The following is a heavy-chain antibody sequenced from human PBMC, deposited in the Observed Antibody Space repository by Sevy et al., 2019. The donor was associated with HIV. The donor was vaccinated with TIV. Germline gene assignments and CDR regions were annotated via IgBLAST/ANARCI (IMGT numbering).Heavy chain of an antibody. Sequence: GGSLRLSCAASGFIFNSYAMSWVRQAPGKGLDWVSSISASGGSTYYADSVKGRFTISRDNSRNTVDVEMNSLRGEDTAIYYCAKGYGSGSPPDFWGQGTLVTVSS. V-gene: IGHV3-23*01. D-gene: IGHD3-10*01. CDR3: AKGYGSGSPPDF. CDR1: GFIFNSYA. CDR2: ISASGGST. J-gene: IGHJ4*02.